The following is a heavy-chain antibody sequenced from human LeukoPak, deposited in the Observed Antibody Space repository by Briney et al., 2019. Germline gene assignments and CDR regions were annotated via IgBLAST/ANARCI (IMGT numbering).Heavy chain of an antibody. CDR2: ISAYNGNT. J-gene: IGHJ5*02. Sequence: GASVKVSCKASGYTFTSYGISWVRQAPGQGLEWMGWISAYNGNTNYAQELQGRVTMTTDTSTSTAYMELRSLRSDDTAVYYCARVFITIFGPNWFDPWGQGTLVTVSS. CDR3: ARVFITIFGPNWFDP. CDR1: GYTFTSYG. D-gene: IGHD3-3*01. V-gene: IGHV1-18*01.